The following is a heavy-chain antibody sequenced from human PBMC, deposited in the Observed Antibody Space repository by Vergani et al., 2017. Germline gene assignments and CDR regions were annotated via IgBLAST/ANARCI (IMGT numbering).Heavy chain of an antibody. CDR2: INHSGST. CDR3: ARARIGAAEVDAFDI. D-gene: IGHD6-13*01. J-gene: IGHJ3*02. V-gene: IGHV4-34*01. Sequence: QVQLQQWGAGLLKPSETLSLTCAVYGGSFSGYYWSWIRQPPGKGLEWIGEINHSGSTNYNPSLKSRVTISVDTSKNQFSLKLSSVTAADTAVYYCARARIGAAEVDAFDIWGQGTMVTVSS. CDR1: GGSFSGYY.